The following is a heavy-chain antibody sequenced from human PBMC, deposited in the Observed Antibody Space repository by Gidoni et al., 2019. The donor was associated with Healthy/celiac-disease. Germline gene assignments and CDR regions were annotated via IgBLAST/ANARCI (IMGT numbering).Heavy chain of an antibody. V-gene: IGHV4-38-2*02. CDR3: ARGGYYDSSGATPDY. Sequence: GQLQESGPGLVKPSEPLSLTCTVSGYSISSGYYWGWTRQPPGKGLEWIGSIYHSGSTYYNPSLKSRVTISVDTSKNQFSLKLSSVTAADTAVYYCARGGYYDSSGATPDYWGQGTLVTVSS. D-gene: IGHD3-22*01. J-gene: IGHJ4*02. CDR1: GYSISSGYY. CDR2: IYHSGST.